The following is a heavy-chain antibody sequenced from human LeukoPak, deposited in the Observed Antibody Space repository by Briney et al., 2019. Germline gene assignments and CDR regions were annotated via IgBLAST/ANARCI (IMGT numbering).Heavy chain of an antibody. CDR1: GFTFSSYA. V-gene: IGHV3-23*01. CDR2: IGYSGGDI. Sequence: PGGSLRLSCAASGFTFSSYAMTWVRQAPGKGLEWVSVIGYSGGDIQCADSVKGRFTISRDNSKNTLYLQMNSLRVEDTAVYYCAKYAPPTTVVTRFFDYWGQGTLVTVSS. D-gene: IGHD4-23*01. CDR3: AKYAPPTTVVTRFFDY. J-gene: IGHJ4*02.